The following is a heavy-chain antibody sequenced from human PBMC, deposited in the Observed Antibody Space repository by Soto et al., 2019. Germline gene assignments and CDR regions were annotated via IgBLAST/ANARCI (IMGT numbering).Heavy chain of an antibody. CDR2: ISYDGSNK. J-gene: IGHJ3*02. V-gene: IGHV3-30-3*01. Sequence: QVQLVESGGGVVQPGRSLRLSCAASGFTFSSYAMHWVRQAPGKGLEWVAVISYDGSNKYYADSVKGRFTISRANSKNTLYLQMNSLRAEDTAVYYCARRQLQYSSGWYGAFDIWGQGTMVTVSS. CDR1: GFTFSSYA. D-gene: IGHD6-19*01. CDR3: ARRQLQYSSGWYGAFDI.